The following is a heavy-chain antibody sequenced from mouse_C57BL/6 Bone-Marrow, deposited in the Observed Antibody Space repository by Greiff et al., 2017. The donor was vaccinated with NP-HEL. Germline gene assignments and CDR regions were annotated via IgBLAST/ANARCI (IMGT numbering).Heavy chain of an antibody. D-gene: IGHD2-3*01. CDR2: ISDGGSYT. V-gene: IGHV5-4*01. J-gene: IGHJ3*01. Sequence: EVKVVESGGGLVKPGGSLKLSCAASGFTFSSYAMSWVRQPPEKRLEWVATISDGGSYTYYPDNVKGRFTISRDNAKNNLYLKIGHLKSEDTAMYYCAREDGYYVGFAYWGQGTLVTVSA. CDR3: AREDGYYVGFAY. CDR1: GFTFSSYA.